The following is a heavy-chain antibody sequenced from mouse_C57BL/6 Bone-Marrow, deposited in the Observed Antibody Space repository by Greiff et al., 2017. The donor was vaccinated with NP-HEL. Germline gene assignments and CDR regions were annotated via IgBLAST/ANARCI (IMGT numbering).Heavy chain of an antibody. V-gene: IGHV5-17*01. CDR2: ISSGSSTI. D-gene: IGHD1-1*01. CDR3: ARRDYYGSSFGFAY. CDR1: GFTFSDYG. J-gene: IGHJ3*01. Sequence: EVQGVESGGGLVKPGGSLKLSCAASGFTFSDYGMHWVRQAPEKGLEWVAYISSGSSTIYYADTVKGRFTISRDNAKNTLCLQMTSRRSEDTAMYYCARRDYYGSSFGFAYWGQGTLVTVSA.